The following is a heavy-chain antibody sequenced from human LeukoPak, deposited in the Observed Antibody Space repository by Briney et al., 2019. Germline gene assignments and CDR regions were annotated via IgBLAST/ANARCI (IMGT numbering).Heavy chain of an antibody. D-gene: IGHD3-10*01. CDR3: ARVAYGSGNYRFDF. CDR1: GFTFSSYS. Sequence: PGGSLRLSCAASGFTFSSYSMNWVRQAPGKGLEWVSYISSSSYTIYYADSVKGRFTISRDNAKKSLYPQMNSLRAEDTAVYYCARVAYGSGNYRFDFWGQGTLVTVSS. V-gene: IGHV3-48*01. J-gene: IGHJ4*02. CDR2: ISSSSYTI.